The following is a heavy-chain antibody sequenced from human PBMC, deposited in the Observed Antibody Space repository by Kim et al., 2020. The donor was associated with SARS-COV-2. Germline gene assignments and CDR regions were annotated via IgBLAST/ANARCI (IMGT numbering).Heavy chain of an antibody. D-gene: IGHD5-12*01. V-gene: IGHV1-46*01. J-gene: IGHJ5*02. CDR2: INPSGGST. CDR1: GYTFTSHY. CDR3: ARVLRGGYDFSWFDP. Sequence: ASVKVSCKASGYTFTSHYMHWVRQAPGQGLEWMGIINPSGGSTSYAQKFQGRVTMTRDTSTSTVYMELSSLRSEDTAVYYCARVLRGGYDFSWFDPWGQGTLVTVSS.